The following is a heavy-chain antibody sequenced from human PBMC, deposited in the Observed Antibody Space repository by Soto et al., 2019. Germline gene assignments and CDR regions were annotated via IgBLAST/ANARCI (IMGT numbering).Heavy chain of an antibody. J-gene: IGHJ6*02. CDR1: GFTFISSA. Sequence: QMQLVQSGPEVKKPGTSVKVSCKTSGFTFISSAMQWVRQARGQRLEWIGWIVVGSGHTNYAQKFQERVTITRDMSTTTAYRELSSLRSEDTAVYYCAAASSTSGGYYGMDVWGQGTTVTVSS. CDR2: IVVGSGHT. D-gene: IGHD2-2*01. CDR3: AAASSTSGGYYGMDV. V-gene: IGHV1-58*02.